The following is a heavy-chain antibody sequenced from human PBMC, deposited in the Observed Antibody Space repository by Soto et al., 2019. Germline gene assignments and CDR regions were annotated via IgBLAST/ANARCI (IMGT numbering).Heavy chain of an antibody. Sequence: SETLSLTCSVSGVSIISSRYYWVLIRQPPGKGLQWIGSIYYSGGTYYNPSLKSRVTISVDTSKNQFSLKLSSVTAADTAVYYCAIRGSYDIFTWFVPWGQGTRVTVSS. V-gene: IGHV4-39*01. CDR3: AIRGSYDIFTWFVP. D-gene: IGHD3-9*01. J-gene: IGHJ5*02. CDR1: GVSIISSRYY. CDR2: IYYSGGT.